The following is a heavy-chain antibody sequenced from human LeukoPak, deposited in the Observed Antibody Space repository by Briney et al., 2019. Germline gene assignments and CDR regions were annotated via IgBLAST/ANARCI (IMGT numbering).Heavy chain of an antibody. J-gene: IGHJ4*02. CDR3: ANGGYYYVDY. Sequence: GRSLRLSCAASGFTFRNYGMHWVRRAPGKGLEWVAVISYDGSNKYYADSVKGRFTISRDNSKNTLYLQMNSLTTEDTAVYYCANGGYYYVDYWGQGTLVTVSS. CDR1: GFTFRNYG. V-gene: IGHV3-30*18. CDR2: ISYDGSNK. D-gene: IGHD5-12*01.